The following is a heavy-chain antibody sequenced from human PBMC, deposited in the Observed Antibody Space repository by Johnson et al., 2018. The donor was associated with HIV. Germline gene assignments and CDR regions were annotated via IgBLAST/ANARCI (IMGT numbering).Heavy chain of an antibody. J-gene: IGHJ3*02. CDR1: GFTFSSYA. D-gene: IGHD2-8*02. CDR2: ISYDGSNK. Sequence: QMQLVESGGGVVQPGGSLRLSCAASGFTFSSYAMHWVRQAPGKGLEWVAVISYDGSNKYYADSVKGRFTISRDNSKNTLYLQMNSLRAEYTAVYYCARWGRGSIVLVVYARSDAFDIWGQGTMVTVSS. V-gene: IGHV3-30*04. CDR3: ARWGRGSIVLVVYARSDAFDI.